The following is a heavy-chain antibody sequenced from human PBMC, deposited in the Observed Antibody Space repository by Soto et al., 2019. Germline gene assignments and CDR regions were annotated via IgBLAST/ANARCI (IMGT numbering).Heavy chain of an antibody. J-gene: IGHJ4*02. V-gene: IGHV3-53*01. Sequence: GGSLRLPCAAAGFSVSTSHISWVRQAPGKGLEWVSVIYSGGATHYAVSVKGRLIISRDKSKNTVDLQMNSLRAEDTAVYYCAKGSVRLVRGVILYFDYWGQGSLVTVSS. CDR1: GFSVSTSH. CDR3: AKGSVRLVRGVILYFDY. CDR2: IYSGGAT. D-gene: IGHD3-10*01.